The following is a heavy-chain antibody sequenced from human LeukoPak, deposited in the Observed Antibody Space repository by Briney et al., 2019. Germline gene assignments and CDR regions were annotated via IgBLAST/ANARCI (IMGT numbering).Heavy chain of an antibody. J-gene: IGHJ6*02. D-gene: IGHD5-18*01. CDR2: ISSSSSTI. CDR3: ARTHTAMVTDPYGMDV. V-gene: IGHV3-48*04. Sequence: GGSLRLSCAASGVTFSSYSMNWVRQAPGKGLEWVSYISSSSSTIYYADSVKGRFTISRDNAKNSLYLQMNSLRAEDTAVYYCARTHTAMVTDPYGMDVWGQGTTVTVSS. CDR1: GVTFSSYS.